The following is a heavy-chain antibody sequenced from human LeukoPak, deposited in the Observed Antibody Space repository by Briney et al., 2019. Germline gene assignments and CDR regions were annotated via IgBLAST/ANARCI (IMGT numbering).Heavy chain of an antibody. CDR2: MNQDGSGK. D-gene: IGHD2-8*01. J-gene: IGHJ4*02. CDR1: GFTFSSYS. CDR3: ASLSLFSNGDY. V-gene: IGHV3-7*05. Sequence: KPGGSLRLSCAASGFTFSSYSMNWVRQAPGKGLEWVANMNQDGSGKYYVDSVKGRFTISRDNAKNSLYLQMNSLRAEDTAVYFCASLSLFSNGDYWGQGILVTVSS.